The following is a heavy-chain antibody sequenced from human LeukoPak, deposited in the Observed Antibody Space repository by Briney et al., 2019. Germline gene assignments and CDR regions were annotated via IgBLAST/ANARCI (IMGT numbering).Heavy chain of an antibody. J-gene: IGHJ4*02. D-gene: IGHD6-19*01. CDR3: ARGYSSGWYFDY. CDR2: IIPIFGTA. Sequence: GASVKVSSKASGGTFSSYAISWVRQAPGQGLEWMGGIIPIFGTANYAQKFQGRVTVTADESTSTAYMELSSLRSEDTAVYYCARGYSSGWYFDYWGQGTLVTVSS. V-gene: IGHV1-69*01. CDR1: GGTFSSYA.